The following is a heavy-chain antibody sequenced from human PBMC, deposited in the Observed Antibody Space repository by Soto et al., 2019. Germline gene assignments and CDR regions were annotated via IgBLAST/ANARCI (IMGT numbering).Heavy chain of an antibody. CDR3: ARAVPPPPSNRLQTYNWLDP. Sequence: SETLSLTCTVSGGSISSYYWSWIRQPPGKGLEWIGYIYYSGSTNYNPSLKSRVTISVDTSKNQFSLKLSSVTAADTAVYYCARAVPPPPSNRLQTYNWLDPWGHGTLVTVSS. CDR2: IYYSGST. J-gene: IGHJ5*02. CDR1: GGSISSYY. D-gene: IGHD4-4*01. V-gene: IGHV4-59*01.